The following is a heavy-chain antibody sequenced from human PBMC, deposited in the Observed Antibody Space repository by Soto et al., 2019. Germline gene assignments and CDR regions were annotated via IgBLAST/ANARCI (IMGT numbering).Heavy chain of an antibody. Sequence: GGSLRLSCRASGFTFGDYTLSWVRQAPGKGLEWVGFIRSKAYGGTTEYAASVKGRFTISRDDSKSIAYLQMNSLKTEDTAVYYCSREDEYYSDSSATYYNMDVWGQGTTVTVSS. CDR1: GFTFGDYT. CDR3: SREDEYYSDSSATYYNMDV. V-gene: IGHV3-49*04. J-gene: IGHJ6*02. D-gene: IGHD3-22*01. CDR2: IRSKAYGGTT.